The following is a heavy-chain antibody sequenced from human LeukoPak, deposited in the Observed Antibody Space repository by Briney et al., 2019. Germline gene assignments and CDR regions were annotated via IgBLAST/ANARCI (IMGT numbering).Heavy chain of an antibody. CDR3: AELGITMIGGV. V-gene: IGHV3-21*01. CDR1: GFTFSSYS. CDR2: ISGSGGST. D-gene: IGHD3-10*02. Sequence: PGGSLRLSCAASGFTFSSYSMNWVRQAPGKGLEWVSAISGSGGSTYYADSVKGRCTISRDNAKNSLYLQMNSLRAEDTAVYYCAELGITMIGGVWGKGTTVTISS. J-gene: IGHJ6*04.